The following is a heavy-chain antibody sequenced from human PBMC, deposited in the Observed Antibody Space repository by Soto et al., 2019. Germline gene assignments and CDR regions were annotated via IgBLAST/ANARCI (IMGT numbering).Heavy chain of an antibody. V-gene: IGHV3-23*01. J-gene: IGHJ3*02. CDR1: GFTFSSYA. CDR3: AKDFMRYDSSGYYLGAFGI. CDR2: ISGSGGST. D-gene: IGHD3-22*01. Sequence: GGSLRLSCAASGFTFSSYAMSWVRQAPGKGLEWVSAISGSGGSTYYADSVKGRFTISRDNSKNTLYLQMNSLRAEDTAVYYCAKDFMRYDSSGYYLGAFGIWGQGTMVTVS.